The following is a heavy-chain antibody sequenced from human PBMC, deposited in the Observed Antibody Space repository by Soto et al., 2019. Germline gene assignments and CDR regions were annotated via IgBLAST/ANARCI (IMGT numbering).Heavy chain of an antibody. CDR2: FYYSGST. Sequence: SETLSLTCTVSGDSISTNSYSWGWIRQPPGQGLEWIGLFYYSGSTHYNPSLKSRLTISVDTSKNQFSLKLSSVTAADTAVYYCARSQSDKSYYGMDVWGQGTTVTVSS. V-gene: IGHV4-39*01. J-gene: IGHJ6*02. CDR1: GDSISTNSYS. CDR3: ARSQSDKSYYGMDV.